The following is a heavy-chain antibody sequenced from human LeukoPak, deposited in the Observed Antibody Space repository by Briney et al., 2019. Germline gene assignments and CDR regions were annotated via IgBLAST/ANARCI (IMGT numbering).Heavy chain of an antibody. CDR3: ARNGYYSIDY. D-gene: IGHD4-17*01. CDR2: INHSGST. Sequence: SETLSLTCAVYGGSFSGYYWSWIRQPPGKGLEWIGEINHSGSTNYNPSLKSRVTISIDTSKTQFSLKLSSVTAADTAVYYCARNGYYSIDYWGQGTLVTVSS. V-gene: IGHV4-34*01. J-gene: IGHJ4*02. CDR1: GGSFSGYY.